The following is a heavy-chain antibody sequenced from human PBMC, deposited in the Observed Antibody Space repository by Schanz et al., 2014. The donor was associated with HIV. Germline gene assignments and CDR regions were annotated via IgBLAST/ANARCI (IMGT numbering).Heavy chain of an antibody. D-gene: IGHD3-16*02. V-gene: IGHV3-20*04. CDR1: GFTFGNYA. J-gene: IGHJ4*02. Sequence: VQLVESGGGVVQPGRSLRLSCAASGFTFGNYAMSWVRQAPGKGLEWVSGVNWDGGITGYADSVKGRFTISRDNAKNSLYLVMNSLSADDTALYFCARAWGSYRRYYFEPGGQGTLVTVSS. CDR2: VNWDGGIT. CDR3: ARAWGSYRRYYFEP.